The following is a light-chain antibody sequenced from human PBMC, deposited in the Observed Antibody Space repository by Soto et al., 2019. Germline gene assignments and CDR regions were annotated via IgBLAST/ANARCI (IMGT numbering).Light chain of an antibody. Sequence: IVMTQSPDSLAVSLGERATINCKSSPSILSSSNNKNYLAWYQQKPGQPPRLLIYWASTRESGVPDRFSGSGSGTDFTLTINSLESDDSAVYFCHQYGESPPTFGGGTKVEV. CDR2: WAS. CDR3: HQYGESPPT. CDR1: PSILSSSNNKNY. J-gene: IGKJ4*01. V-gene: IGKV4-1*01.